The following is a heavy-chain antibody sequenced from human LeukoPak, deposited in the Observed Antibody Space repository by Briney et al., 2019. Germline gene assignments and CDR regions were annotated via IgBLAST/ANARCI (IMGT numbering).Heavy chain of an antibody. CDR1: GYTFTSYG. V-gene: IGHV1-18*01. J-gene: IGHJ4*02. D-gene: IGHD3-9*01. Sequence: ASVEVSCKASGYTFTSYGISWVRQAPGQGLEWMGWISAYNGNTNYAQKLQGRVTMTTDTSTSTAYMELRSLRSDDTAVYYCARVYDILTGYYRRTLDYWGQGTLVTVSS. CDR3: ARVYDILTGYYRRTLDY. CDR2: ISAYNGNT.